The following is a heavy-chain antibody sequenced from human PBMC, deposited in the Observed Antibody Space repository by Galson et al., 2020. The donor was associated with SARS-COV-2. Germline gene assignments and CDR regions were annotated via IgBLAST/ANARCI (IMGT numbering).Heavy chain of an antibody. CDR3: TCRYQDFDS. J-gene: IGHJ4*02. CDR1: GFTFSTYG. CDR2: ISYDGSNK. V-gene: IGHV3-30*03. Sequence: TGGSLRLFCAASGFTFSTYGMHWVRQAPGKGLEWVAVISYDGSNKSYADSVKGRFTISRDNSKNTVFLQMNSLRPEDTAVYYCTCRYQDFDSWGQGTLVTVSS. D-gene: IGHD2-2*01.